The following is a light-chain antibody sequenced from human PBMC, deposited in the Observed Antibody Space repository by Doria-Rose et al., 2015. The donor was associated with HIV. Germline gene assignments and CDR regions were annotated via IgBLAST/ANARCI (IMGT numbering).Light chain of an antibody. V-gene: IGKV4-1*01. Sequence: DIRVTQSPESLGMSLGERATLNCKSNQSLLYTSNKYLDLYQQKPGQPPKLLIYWASTRQSGVPARFSGSGSGTDFTLTISSLEAEDVAVYYCQQYYDTPSFGPGTTVDIK. CDR1: QSLLYTSNKY. J-gene: IGKJ3*01. CDR2: WAS. CDR3: QQYYDTPS.